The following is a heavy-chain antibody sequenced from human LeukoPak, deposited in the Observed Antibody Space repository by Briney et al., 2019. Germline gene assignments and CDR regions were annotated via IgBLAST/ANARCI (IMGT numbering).Heavy chain of an antibody. V-gene: IGHV3-13*01. CDR1: GFTLGSHA. D-gene: IGHD5-18*01. J-gene: IGHJ4*02. CDR3: VREARGYHYTYFDY. CDR2: VSSGFHA. Sequence: GGPLRLSCTPSGFTLGSHAMPWVRQIPGQGLEWVAAVSSGFHAFFADSVQGRFTVSREDARNSLYLQMNSLRAGDTAVYYCVREARGYHYTYFDYWGQGTLVTVSS.